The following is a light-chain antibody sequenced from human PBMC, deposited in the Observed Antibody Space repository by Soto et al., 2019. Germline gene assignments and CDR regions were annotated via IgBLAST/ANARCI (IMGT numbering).Light chain of an antibody. CDR1: QSVGTS. V-gene: IGKV3-11*01. CDR3: QQRSNWPPVYT. Sequence: EIVLTQSPATLSLSPGERATLSCRASQSVGTSLACYQQKPGQAPRLLIYVASNRATGIPARFSGSGSGTDFTLTISSLEPEDFAVYYCQQRSNWPPVYTFGQGTKLEIK. CDR2: VAS. J-gene: IGKJ2*01.